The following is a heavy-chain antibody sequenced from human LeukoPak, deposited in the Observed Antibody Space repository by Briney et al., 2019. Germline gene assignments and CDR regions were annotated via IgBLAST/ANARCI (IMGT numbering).Heavy chain of an antibody. CDR3: ARSGIQLWSYSDY. J-gene: IGHJ4*02. V-gene: IGHV3-30*03. CDR2: ISYDGSDK. CDR1: GFTFSSYG. D-gene: IGHD5-18*01. Sequence: GGSLRLSCAASGFTFSSYGMHWARQAPGKGLEWVAVISYDGSDKYYADFVKGRFTISRDNSKNTLYLQMNSLRAEDTAVYYCARSGIQLWSYSDYWGQGTLVTVSS.